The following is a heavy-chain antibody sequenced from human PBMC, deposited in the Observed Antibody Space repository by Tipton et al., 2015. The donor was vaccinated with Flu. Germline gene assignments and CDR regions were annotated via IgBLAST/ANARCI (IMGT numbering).Heavy chain of an antibody. V-gene: IGHV4-39*01. J-gene: IGHJ6*03. CDR3: ARHVTDFWSGPKEAYYYYMDV. CDR2: IYYSGST. D-gene: IGHD3-3*01. Sequence: TLSLTCTVSGGSISSSSYYWGWIRQPPGKGLEWIGSIYYSGSTYYNPSLKSRVTISVDTSKNQFSLKLSSVTAADTAVYYCARHVTDFWSGPKEAYYYYMDVWGKGTTVTVSS. CDR1: GGSISSSSYY.